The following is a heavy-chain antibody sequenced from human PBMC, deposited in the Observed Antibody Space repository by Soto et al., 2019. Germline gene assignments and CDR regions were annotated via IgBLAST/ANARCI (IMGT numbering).Heavy chain of an antibody. CDR1: GGTFSSYA. CDR2: IIPIFGTA. J-gene: IGHJ6*02. Sequence: SVKVSCKASGGTFSSYAISWVRQAPGQGLEWMGGIIPIFGTANYAQKFQGRVTITADESTRTAYMELSSLRSEDTAVYYCARDSARYCSGGSCSGMDVWGQGTTVTVSS. V-gene: IGHV1-69*13. CDR3: ARDSARYCSGGSCSGMDV. D-gene: IGHD2-15*01.